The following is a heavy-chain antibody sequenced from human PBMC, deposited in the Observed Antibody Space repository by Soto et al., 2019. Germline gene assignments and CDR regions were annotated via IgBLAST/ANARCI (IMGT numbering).Heavy chain of an antibody. CDR2: ISAYNGNT. V-gene: IGHV1-18*01. D-gene: IGHD1-26*01. CDR3: ARVSGSLGAGDY. J-gene: IGHJ4*02. Sequence: QVQLVQSGAEVKKPGASVKVSCKASGYTFTSYGISWVRQAPGQGLEWMGWISAYNGNTNYAQKLQGRVTMTTDTSTSTASKGLRSLRSDDTAVYYCARVSGSLGAGDYWGQGTLVTVSS. CDR1: GYTFTSYG.